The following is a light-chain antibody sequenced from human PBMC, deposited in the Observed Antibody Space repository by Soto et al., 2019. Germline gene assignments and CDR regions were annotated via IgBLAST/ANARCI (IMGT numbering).Light chain of an antibody. V-gene: IGKV2-28*01. Sequence: DIVMTQSPLSLPVTPGEPASISCRSSQSLLHSNGYNYLDWYLQKPGQSPQLLICLGSNRASGVHDRFSGSGAGTDCTLKISRVEAEDVGVYCCLQDLLIPWTFGQGTKVELK. J-gene: IGKJ1*01. CDR3: LQDLLIPWT. CDR1: QSLLHSNGYNY. CDR2: LGS.